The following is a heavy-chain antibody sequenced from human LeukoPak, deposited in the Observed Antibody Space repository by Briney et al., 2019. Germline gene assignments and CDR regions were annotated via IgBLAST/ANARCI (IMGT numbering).Heavy chain of an antibody. J-gene: IGHJ6*03. Sequence: PSETLSLTCTVSGGSISSYYWSWIRQPPGKGLEWLGYIYYSGSTNYNPSLKSRVTISVDTSKNQFSLKLSSVTAADTAVYYCATASYYYGSGSYPIYYYYMDVWGKGTTVTVSS. CDR1: GGSISSYY. CDR2: IYYSGST. CDR3: ATASYYYGSGSYPIYYYYMDV. V-gene: IGHV4-59*12. D-gene: IGHD3-10*01.